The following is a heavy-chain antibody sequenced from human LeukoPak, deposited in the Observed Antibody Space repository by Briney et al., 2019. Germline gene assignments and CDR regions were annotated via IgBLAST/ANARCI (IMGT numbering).Heavy chain of an antibody. CDR3: AKDSSVYYYDSRNFDY. J-gene: IGHJ4*02. D-gene: IGHD3-22*01. V-gene: IGHV3-30*02. CDR1: GFTFSSYG. Sequence: GGSLRLSCAASGFTFSSYGMHWVRQAPGKGLEWLAFIRYDGSNKYYADSVKGRFAISRDNSKNTLYLQMNSLRAEDTAVYYCAKDSSVYYYDSRNFDYWGQGTLVTVSS. CDR2: IRYDGSNK.